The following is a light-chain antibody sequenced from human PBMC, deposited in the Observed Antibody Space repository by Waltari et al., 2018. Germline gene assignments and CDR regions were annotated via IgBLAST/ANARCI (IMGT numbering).Light chain of an antibody. Sequence: QSALTQPASVSGSPGQSITISCTGTSSDVGSYNLVSWYQHHPGKAPQLMIYEGSKRPSVVSNRFSGSTSDNMASLTSSGLQAEDEADYYCCSYGGSSSNWVFGGGTKLTVL. J-gene: IGLJ3*02. V-gene: IGLV2-23*01. CDR2: EGS. CDR1: SSDVGSYNL. CDR3: CSYGGSSSNWV.